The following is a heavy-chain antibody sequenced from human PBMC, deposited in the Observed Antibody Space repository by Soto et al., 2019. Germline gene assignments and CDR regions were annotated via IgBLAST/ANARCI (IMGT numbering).Heavy chain of an antibody. Sequence: GGSLRLSCAVAGFTFNGCVMSWVRQAPGKGLEWVSAISGSGGGTTYADSVKGRFTISRDNFKDTLYLQMNSLRAEDTAVYYCAKADQLTTGLRPYDYWGQGTLVTVSS. V-gene: IGHV3-23*01. CDR3: AKADQLTTGLRPYDY. CDR2: ISGSGGGT. CDR1: GFTFNGCV. J-gene: IGHJ4*02. D-gene: IGHD4-4*01.